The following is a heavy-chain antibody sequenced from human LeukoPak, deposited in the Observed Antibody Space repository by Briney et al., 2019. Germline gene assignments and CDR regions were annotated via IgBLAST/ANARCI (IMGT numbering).Heavy chain of an antibody. CDR1: GFTVSSNY. D-gene: IGHD6-19*01. V-gene: IGHV3-66*02. CDR2: IYSGGST. CDR3: ARDVTSGWYRFDP. J-gene: IGHJ5*02. Sequence: GGSLRLSCAASGFTVSSNYMSWVRQAPGKGLEWVSVIYSGGSTYYADSVKGRFTISRGNSKNTLYLQVSSLRAEDTAVYYCARDVTSGWYRFDPWGQGTLVTVSS.